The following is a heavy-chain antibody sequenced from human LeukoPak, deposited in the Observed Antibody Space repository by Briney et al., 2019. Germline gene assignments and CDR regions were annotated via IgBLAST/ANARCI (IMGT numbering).Heavy chain of an antibody. Sequence: ASVKVSCKASGGTFSSYAISWVRQAPGQGLEWMGWINTDTGNPTYAQGFTGRFVFSLDTSVSTAFLQISSLKAEDTAVYYCAGVRSGGYCSAGSCYLGYWGQGTLVIVSS. D-gene: IGHD2-15*01. CDR1: GGTFSSYA. CDR2: INTDTGNP. V-gene: IGHV7-4-1*02. J-gene: IGHJ4*02. CDR3: AGVRSGGYCSAGSCYLGY.